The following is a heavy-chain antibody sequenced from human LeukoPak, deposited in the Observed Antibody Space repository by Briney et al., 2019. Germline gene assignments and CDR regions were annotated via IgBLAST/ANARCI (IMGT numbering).Heavy chain of an antibody. Sequence: SVKVCCKASGGTFSRYAISWVRQAPGQGLEWMGGIIPIFGTANYAQKFQGRVTITTDESTSTAYMELSSLRSEDTAVYYCAGGHDSSGYFVYWGQGTLVTVSS. CDR2: IIPIFGTA. D-gene: IGHD3-22*01. J-gene: IGHJ4*02. CDR1: GGTFSRYA. V-gene: IGHV1-69*05. CDR3: AGGHDSSGYFVY.